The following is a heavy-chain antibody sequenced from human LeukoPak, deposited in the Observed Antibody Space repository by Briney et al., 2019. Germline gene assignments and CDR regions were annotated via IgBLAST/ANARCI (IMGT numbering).Heavy chain of an antibody. D-gene: IGHD6-6*01. J-gene: IGHJ3*02. Sequence: ETLSLTCTVSGGSISSYYWSWIRQPPGKGLEYVSAISSNGGSTYYANSVKGRFTISRDNSKNTLYLQMGSLRAEDMAVYYCARDRDYSSSSNAFDIWGQGTMVTVSS. V-gene: IGHV3-64*01. CDR3: ARDRDYSSSSNAFDI. CDR2: ISSNGGST. CDR1: GGSISSYY.